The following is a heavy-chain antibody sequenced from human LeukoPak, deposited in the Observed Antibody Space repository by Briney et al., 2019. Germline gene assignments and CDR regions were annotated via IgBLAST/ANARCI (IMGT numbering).Heavy chain of an antibody. D-gene: IGHD5-24*01. Sequence: ASVKFSCKASGYTFTSYGISWVRQAPGQGLEWMGWINTYDGKTNYAQKFQGRVTMTTDTSTSTAYMELRSLRSDDTAVYYCAKRREGNWFDPWGQGTLVTVSS. CDR2: INTYDGKT. CDR1: GYTFTSYG. J-gene: IGHJ5*02. V-gene: IGHV1-18*01. CDR3: AKRREGNWFDP.